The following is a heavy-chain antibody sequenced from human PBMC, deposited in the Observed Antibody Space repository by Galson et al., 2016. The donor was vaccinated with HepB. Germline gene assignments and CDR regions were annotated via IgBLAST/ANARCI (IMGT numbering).Heavy chain of an antibody. D-gene: IGHD6-19*01. CDR3: VREPRAGAYYFDY. J-gene: IGHJ4*02. CDR1: GFSFSSYW. CDR2: IKEDGSQK. V-gene: IGHV3-7*01. Sequence: SLRLSCAASGFSFSSYWMTWVRQAPGKGLEWVANIKEDGSQKYHVDSVRGRFTISRDNAEDSLYLQMNSLRANDTSVYYCVREPRAGAYYFDYWGQGTLVTVSS.